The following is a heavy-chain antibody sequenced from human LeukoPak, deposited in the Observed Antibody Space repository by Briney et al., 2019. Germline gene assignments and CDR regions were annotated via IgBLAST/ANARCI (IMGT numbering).Heavy chain of an antibody. CDR2: INPSGGST. CDR3: ARTSNSPGWFDP. Sequence: ASVKVSCKASGYTFTSYCMHWVRQAPGQGLEWMGIINPSGGSTSYAQKFQGRVTMTRDTSTSTVYMELSSLRSEDTAVYYCARTSNSPGWFDPWGQGTLVTVSS. V-gene: IGHV1-46*01. J-gene: IGHJ5*02. D-gene: IGHD1-1*01. CDR1: GYTFTSYC.